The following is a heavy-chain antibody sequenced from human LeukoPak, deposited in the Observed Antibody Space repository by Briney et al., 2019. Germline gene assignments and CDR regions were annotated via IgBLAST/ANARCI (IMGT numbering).Heavy chain of an antibody. CDR2: IYYSGST. Sequence: SETLSLTCTVSGGSISSGDYYWRWIRQAPGKGLEWIGYIYYSGSTYYNPSLKSRVTISVDTSKNQFSLKLSSVTAADTAVYYCARGGYTAYYYGMDVWGQGTTVTVSS. J-gene: IGHJ6*02. V-gene: IGHV4-30-4*01. CDR1: GGSISSGDYY. D-gene: IGHD5-18*01. CDR3: ARGGYTAYYYGMDV.